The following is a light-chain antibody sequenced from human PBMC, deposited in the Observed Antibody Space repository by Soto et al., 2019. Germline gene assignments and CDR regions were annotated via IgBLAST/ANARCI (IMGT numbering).Light chain of an antibody. CDR2: EGT. J-gene: IGLJ2*01. CDR1: STDFENYNL. CDR3: SSYAGSSARVV. V-gene: IGLV2-23*01. Sequence: QSALTQPASVSGSPGQSITISCTRSSTDFENYNLVSWYQHCPDKAPKLIIYEGTKRPSEISDRFSGSESDTTASLIISGLQPEDEADYYCSSYAGSSARVVFGGGTKLPS.